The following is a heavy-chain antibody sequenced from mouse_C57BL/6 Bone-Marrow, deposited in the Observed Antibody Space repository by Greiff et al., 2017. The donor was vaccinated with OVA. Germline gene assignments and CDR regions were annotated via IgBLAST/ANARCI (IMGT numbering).Heavy chain of an antibody. V-gene: IGHV1-4*01. Sequence: QVHVKQSGAELARPGASVKMSCKASGYTFTSYTMHWVKQRPGQGLEWIGYINPSSGYTKYNQKFKDKATLTADKSSSPAYMQLSSLTSEDSAVYYCARGLLRAWFAYWGQGTLVTVSA. D-gene: IGHD1-1*01. CDR1: GYTFTSYT. CDR3: ARGLLRAWFAY. J-gene: IGHJ3*01. CDR2: INPSSGYT.